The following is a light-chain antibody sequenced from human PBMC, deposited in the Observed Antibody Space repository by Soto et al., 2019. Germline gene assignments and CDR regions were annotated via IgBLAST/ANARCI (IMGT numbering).Light chain of an antibody. CDR3: SSYTSTTTRV. Sequence: QSVLTQPAPVSGSPGQSITISCTGTSSDVGGYNYVSWYQQHPGKGPKLMIYEVSNRPSGVSNRFSGSKSGNTATLTISGLQAEDEADDYCSSYTSTTTRVFGTGSKVTVL. CDR2: EVS. J-gene: IGLJ1*01. CDR1: SSDVGGYNY. V-gene: IGLV2-14*03.